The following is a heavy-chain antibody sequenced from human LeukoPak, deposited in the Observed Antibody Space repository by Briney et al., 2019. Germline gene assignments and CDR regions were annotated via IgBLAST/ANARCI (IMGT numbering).Heavy chain of an antibody. D-gene: IGHD3-16*01. Sequence: GGSLRLSCAASGFTFSRHWMYWVRQAPGKGLEWVANIKQDGSAKPYVDSVKGRFTISRDNAKNSLFLQMSNLRAEDTAVYFCARGGGLDVWGQGATVTVSS. CDR2: IKQDGSAK. CDR1: GFTFSRHW. CDR3: ARGGGLDV. V-gene: IGHV3-7*03. J-gene: IGHJ6*02.